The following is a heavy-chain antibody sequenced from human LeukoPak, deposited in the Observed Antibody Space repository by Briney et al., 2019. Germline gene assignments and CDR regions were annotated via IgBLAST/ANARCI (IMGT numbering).Heavy chain of an antibody. CDR3: ARDLSDYYDSSGYQLDY. CDR1: GFTFSDYS. D-gene: IGHD3-22*01. V-gene: IGHV3-48*04. Sequence: GGALRLSCAASGFTFSDYSMNWVREAPGKGVECGSYISSTSNNIYYAPSVKSRFAISRDNAKRSLYLQMISLRAEDTAVYYCARDLSDYYDSSGYQLDYWGQGTLVTVSS. J-gene: IGHJ4*02. CDR2: ISSTSNNI.